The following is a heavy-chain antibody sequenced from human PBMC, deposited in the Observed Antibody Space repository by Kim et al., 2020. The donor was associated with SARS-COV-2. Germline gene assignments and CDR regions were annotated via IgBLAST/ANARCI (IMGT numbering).Heavy chain of an antibody. CDR2: T. D-gene: IGHD3-3*01. CDR3: ARLDDGYYFDY. Sequence: TRYSPSFQGQVPISADKSISTAYLQWSSLKASDTAMYYCARLDDGYYFDYWGQGTLVTVSS. J-gene: IGHJ4*02. V-gene: IGHV5-51*01.